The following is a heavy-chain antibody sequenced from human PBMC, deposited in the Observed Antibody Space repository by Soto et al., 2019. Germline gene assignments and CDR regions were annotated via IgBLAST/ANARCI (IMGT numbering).Heavy chain of an antibody. D-gene: IGHD5-12*01. CDR2: INISGAT. V-gene: IGHV4-4*07. J-gene: IGHJ3*02. CDR3: ASLYSNSWPFDI. Sequence: RWIRQSAGKGPEWIGRINISGATNYNPSLKSRVTMLLDRSKNQFSLILNSVTAADTAVYFCASLYSNSWPFDIRGQATLVT.